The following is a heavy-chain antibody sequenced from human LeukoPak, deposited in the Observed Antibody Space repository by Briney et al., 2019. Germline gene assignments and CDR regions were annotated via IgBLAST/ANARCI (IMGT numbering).Heavy chain of an antibody. Sequence: GGSLRLSCAASGFSFTRYSMNWVRQAPGKGLQWVSYIRSSGDIIHYADSVKGRFTISRDTAKNTLYLQMNNLRDEDTAVYYCARDPMALDFWGRGTLVTVSS. CDR2: IRSSGDII. V-gene: IGHV3-48*02. CDR1: GFSFTRYS. D-gene: IGHD3-10*01. CDR3: ARDPMALDF. J-gene: IGHJ4*02.